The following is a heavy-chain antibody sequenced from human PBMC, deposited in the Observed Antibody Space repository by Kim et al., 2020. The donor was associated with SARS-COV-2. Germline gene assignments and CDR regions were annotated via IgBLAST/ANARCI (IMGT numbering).Heavy chain of an antibody. J-gene: IGHJ6*02. CDR1: GDSISSSNW. CDR2: IYHSGST. Sequence: SETLSLTCAVSGDSISSSNWWSWVRQPPGKGLEWIGEIYHSGSTNYKSSLKSRVTISVDKSKNQFSLKLSSVTAADTAVYYCARRRNTHYYYGMDVWGQGTTVTVSS. D-gene: IGHD2-2*02. CDR3: ARRRNTHYYYGMDV. V-gene: IGHV4-4*02.